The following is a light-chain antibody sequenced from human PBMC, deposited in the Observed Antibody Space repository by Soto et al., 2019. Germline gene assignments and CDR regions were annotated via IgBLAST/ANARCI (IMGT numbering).Light chain of an antibody. CDR3: QQYNHWPPWLT. J-gene: IGKJ4*01. V-gene: IGKV3-15*01. CDR1: QSVNTN. CDR2: GAS. Sequence: EIEMTQSPATLSVSPGERATLSCRASQSVNTNLAWYQQKPGQAPRRLIYGASTRAPGIPARFSGSGSGTEFTLTVSSLQSEDFASYYCQQYNHWPPWLTFGGGTKVEVK.